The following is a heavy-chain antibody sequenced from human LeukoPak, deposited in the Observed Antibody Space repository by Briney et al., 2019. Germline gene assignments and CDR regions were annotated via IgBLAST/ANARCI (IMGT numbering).Heavy chain of an antibody. J-gene: IGHJ4*02. V-gene: IGHV3-66*01. Sequence: GGSLRLSCAASGFTVSSNYMSWVRQAPGKGLEWVSVIYSGGSTYYADSVKGRFTISRDNSKNTLYLQMNSLRAEDTAVYYCASYRLTYYYDSSGYTDWGQGTLVTVSS. D-gene: IGHD3-22*01. CDR1: GFTVSSNY. CDR3: ASYRLTYYYDSSGYTD. CDR2: IYSGGST.